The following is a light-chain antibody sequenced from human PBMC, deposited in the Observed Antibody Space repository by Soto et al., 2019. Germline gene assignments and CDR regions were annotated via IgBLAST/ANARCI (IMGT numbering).Light chain of an antibody. CDR2: KAS. Sequence: MTQSPANLSVSPGEGATLSCRVSQSVSSKLAWYQQKPGQAPRLLIYKASSLESGVPSRFSGSGSGTEFTLTISSLQPDDFATYYCQQYNSYSGTFGQGTKVDIK. V-gene: IGKV1-5*03. J-gene: IGKJ1*01. CDR1: QSVSSK. CDR3: QQYNSYSGT.